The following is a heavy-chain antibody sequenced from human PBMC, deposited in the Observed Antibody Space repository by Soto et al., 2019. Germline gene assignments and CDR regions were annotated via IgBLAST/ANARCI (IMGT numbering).Heavy chain of an antibody. CDR2: ISAYNGNT. CDR1: GYTFTSYG. CDR3: ARDLIRQQLVGWFDP. D-gene: IGHD6-13*01. J-gene: IGHJ5*02. Sequence: GASVKVSCKASGYTFTSYGISWVRQAPGQGLEWMGWISAYNGNTNYAQKLQGRVTMTTDTSTSTAYMELRSLRSDDTAVYYCARDLIRQQLVGWFDPWGQGTLVTVSS. V-gene: IGHV1-18*01.